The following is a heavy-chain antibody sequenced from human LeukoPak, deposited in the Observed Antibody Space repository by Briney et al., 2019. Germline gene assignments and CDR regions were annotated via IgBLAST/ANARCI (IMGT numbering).Heavy chain of an antibody. Sequence: SGTLSLTCAVSGGSSSSSNWWSWVRQPPGKELEWIGEIYHSGSTNYNPSLKSRVTISVDKSKNQFSLKLSSVTAADTAVYYCTRPNGNYGDTYYFDYWGQGTLVTVSS. J-gene: IGHJ4*02. CDR1: GGSSSSSNW. D-gene: IGHD4-17*01. CDR3: TRPNGNYGDTYYFDY. CDR2: IYHSGST. V-gene: IGHV4-4*02.